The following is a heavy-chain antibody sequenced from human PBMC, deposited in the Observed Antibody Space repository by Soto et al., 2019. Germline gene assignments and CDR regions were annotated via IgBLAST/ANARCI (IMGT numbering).Heavy chain of an antibody. Sequence: QVQLVESGGGVVQPGRSLRLSCAASGFTFSSYGMHWVRQAPGKGLEWVAVIWYDGSNKYYADSVKGRFTISRDNSKNTLYLQMNSLRAEDTAVYYCARDRLERLGVSYDYYGMDAWGQGTTVTVSS. V-gene: IGHV3-33*01. CDR3: ARDRLERLGVSYDYYGMDA. J-gene: IGHJ6*02. D-gene: IGHD1-1*01. CDR1: GFTFSSYG. CDR2: IWYDGSNK.